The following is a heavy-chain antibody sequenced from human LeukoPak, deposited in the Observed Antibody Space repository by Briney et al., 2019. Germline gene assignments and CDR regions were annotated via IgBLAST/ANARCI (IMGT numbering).Heavy chain of an antibody. CDR1: GGSISSYY. CDR2: IYTSGST. CDR3: AREDDSSGYYDY. Sequence: SETLSLTCTVSGGSISSYYWSWIRQPAGKGLEWIGRIYTSGSTNYNPSLKSRVTMSVDTSKNQFSLKLSSVTAVDTAVYYCAREDDSSGYYDYWGQGTLVTVSS. V-gene: IGHV4-4*07. D-gene: IGHD3-22*01. J-gene: IGHJ4*02.